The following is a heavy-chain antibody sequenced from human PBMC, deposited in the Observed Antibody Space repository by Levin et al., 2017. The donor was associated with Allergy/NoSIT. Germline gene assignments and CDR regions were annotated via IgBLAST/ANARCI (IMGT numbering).Heavy chain of an antibody. CDR2: IKQDGSEK. V-gene: IGHV3-7*01. J-gene: IGHJ4*02. Sequence: GESLKISCAASGFTFSSYWMSWVRQAPGKGLEWVANIKQDGSEKYYVDSVKGRFTISRDNAKNSLYLQMNSLRAEDTAVYYCAREGQQQLVLDYWGQGTLVTVSS. CDR1: GFTFSSYW. CDR3: AREGQQQLVLDY. D-gene: IGHD6-13*01.